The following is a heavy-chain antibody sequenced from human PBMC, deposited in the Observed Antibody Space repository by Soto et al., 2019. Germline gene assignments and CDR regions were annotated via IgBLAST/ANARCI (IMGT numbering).Heavy chain of an antibody. CDR1: GYTFTSYY. D-gene: IGHD2-15*01. CDR2: INPSGGST. CDR3: ASNLGYCSGGSCYSDYYYYMDV. V-gene: IGHV1-46*03. J-gene: IGHJ6*03. Sequence: QVQLVQSGAEVKKPGASVKVSCKASGYTFTSYYMHWVRQAPGQGLEWMGIINPSGGSTSYAQKFQGRVTMTRDTSTSTVYMELSSLRSEYTAVYYCASNLGYCSGGSCYSDYYYYMDVWGKGTTVTVSS.